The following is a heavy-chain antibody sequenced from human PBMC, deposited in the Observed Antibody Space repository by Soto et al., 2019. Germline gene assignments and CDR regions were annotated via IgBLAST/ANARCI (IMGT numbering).Heavy chain of an antibody. D-gene: IGHD2-2*01. CDR1: GGSFSGYY. CDR3: ARMSRKVYYCSSTSCPKNNWFDP. V-gene: IGHV4-34*01. J-gene: IGHJ5*02. Sequence: SETLSLTCAVYGGSFSGYYWSWIRQPPGKGLEWIGEINHSGSTNYNPSLKSRVTISVDTSKNQFSLKLSSVTAADTAVCYCARMSRKVYYCSSTSCPKNNWFDPWGQGTLVTVSS. CDR2: INHSGST.